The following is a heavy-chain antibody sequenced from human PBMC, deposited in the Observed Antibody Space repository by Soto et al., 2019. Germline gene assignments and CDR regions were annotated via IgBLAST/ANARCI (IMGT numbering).Heavy chain of an antibody. CDR3: ARDRERGPPTVTNAYYYYCMDV. J-gene: IGHJ6*02. Sequence: QVQLVQSGAEVKKPGASVKVSCKASGYTFTSYGISWVRQAPGQGLEWMGWISAYNVNTNYAQKLQGRVTMTTDTTTSTAYMELRRLRSDDTAVNYCARDRERGPPTVTNAYYYYCMDVWGQGTTVTVSS. CDR1: GYTFTSYG. CDR2: ISAYNVNT. V-gene: IGHV1-18*04. D-gene: IGHD4-4*01.